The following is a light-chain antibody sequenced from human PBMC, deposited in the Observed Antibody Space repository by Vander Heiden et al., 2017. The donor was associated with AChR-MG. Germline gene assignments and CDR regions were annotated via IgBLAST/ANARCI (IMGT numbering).Light chain of an antibody. CDR1: QSISSW. Sequence: DIQMTQSPSTLSASVGDRLTITCPASQSISSWLAWYQQKPGKAPKLLIYDASSLESGVPSRFSGSGSGTEFTLTISSLQPDDFATYYCQQYNSYSPGFGQGTKLEIK. V-gene: IGKV1-5*01. CDR2: DAS. J-gene: IGKJ2*01. CDR3: QQYNSYSPG.